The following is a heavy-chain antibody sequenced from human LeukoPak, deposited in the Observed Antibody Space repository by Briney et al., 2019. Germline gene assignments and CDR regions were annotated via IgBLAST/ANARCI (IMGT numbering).Heavy chain of an antibody. CDR2: INWNGGST. D-gene: IGHD4-17*01. J-gene: IGHJ4*02. Sequence: GGSLRLSCAASGFTFDDYGMSWVRQAPGKGLEWVSGINWNGGSTGYADSVKGRFTISRDNAKKSLDLQMNSLRAEDTALYYCARGHIDYAFDCWGQRTLVTVSS. V-gene: IGHV3-20*04. CDR3: ARGHIDYAFDC. CDR1: GFTFDDYG.